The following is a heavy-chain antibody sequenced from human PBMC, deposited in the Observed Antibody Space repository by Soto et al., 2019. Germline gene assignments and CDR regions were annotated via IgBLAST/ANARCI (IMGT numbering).Heavy chain of an antibody. CDR1: GFTFSSYS. D-gene: IGHD2-15*01. CDR3: ARDSGVAADFYY. CDR2: ISSSSSYI. Sequence: PGGSLRLSCAASGFTFSSYSMNWVRQAPGKGLEWVSSISSSSSYIYYADSVKGRFTISRDNAKNSLYLQMNSLRAEDTAVYYCARDSGVAADFYYWGQGTLVTVSS. V-gene: IGHV3-21*01. J-gene: IGHJ4*02.